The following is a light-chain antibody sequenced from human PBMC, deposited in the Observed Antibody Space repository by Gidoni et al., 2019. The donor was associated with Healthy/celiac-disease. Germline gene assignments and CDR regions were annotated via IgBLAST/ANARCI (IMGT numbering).Light chain of an antibody. CDR1: QDISNY. CDR3: QQYDNLPLMYT. V-gene: IGKV1-33*01. J-gene: IGKJ2*01. Sequence: DIQMTQSPSSLSASVGDRVTITCQASQDISNYLNWYQQKPGKGPKLLIYDASNLETGVPSRFSGSGSGTDFTFTISSLQPEDIATYYCQQYDNLPLMYTFGQGTKLEIK. CDR2: DAS.